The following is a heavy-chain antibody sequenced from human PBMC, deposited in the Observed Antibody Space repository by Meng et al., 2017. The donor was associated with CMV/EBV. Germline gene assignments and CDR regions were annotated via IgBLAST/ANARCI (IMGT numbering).Heavy chain of an antibody. Sequence: ASVKVSCKASGYTFTSYDINWVRQATGQGLEWMGWMNPNSGNTDYAQKFQGRVTMTRNTSISTAYMELSSLRSEDTAVYYCAREYSPRSKADYWGQGTLVTVSS. V-gene: IGHV1-8*01. CDR1: GYTFTSYD. D-gene: IGHD2-15*01. J-gene: IGHJ4*02. CDR2: MNPNSGNT. CDR3: AREYSPRSKADY.